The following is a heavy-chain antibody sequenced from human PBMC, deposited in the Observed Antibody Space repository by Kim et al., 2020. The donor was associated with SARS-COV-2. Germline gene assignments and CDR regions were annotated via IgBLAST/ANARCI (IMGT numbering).Heavy chain of an antibody. CDR2: IRSKANSYAT. D-gene: IGHD6-19*01. CDR3: TRAVAGTVGAFDY. V-gene: IGHV3-73*01. Sequence: GGSLRLSCAASGFTFSGSAMHWVRQASGKGLEWVGRIRSKANSYATAYAASVKGRFTISRDDSKNTAYLQMNSLKTEDTAVYYCTRAVAGTVGAFDYWGQGTLVTVSS. CDR1: GFTFSGSA. J-gene: IGHJ4*02.